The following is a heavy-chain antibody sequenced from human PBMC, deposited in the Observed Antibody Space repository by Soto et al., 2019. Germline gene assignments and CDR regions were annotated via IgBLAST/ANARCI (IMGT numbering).Heavy chain of an antibody. CDR3: AKTATVTVLHFDY. V-gene: IGHV3-23*01. D-gene: IGHD4-4*01. Sequence: GGSLRLSCAASGFIFNNYAMTWVRQAPGKGLEWVSTVTASGGGTFYANSVKGRFTISRDNSRNTLHLQMSSLRVEDTALYYCAKTATVTVLHFDYWGQGTLVTVSS. J-gene: IGHJ4*02. CDR2: VTASGGGT. CDR1: GFIFNNYA.